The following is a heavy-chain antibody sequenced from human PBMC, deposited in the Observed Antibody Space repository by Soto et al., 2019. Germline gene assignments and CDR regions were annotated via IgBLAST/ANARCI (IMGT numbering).Heavy chain of an antibody. CDR3: ARDPVVGTWWFDP. J-gene: IGHJ5*02. CDR2: TYYRSKWYN. V-gene: IGHV6-1*01. D-gene: IGHD6-19*01. Sequence: LTCAIARATCTNKGHTSDVVGPSTSRGLEWLGRTYYRSKWYNDYAVSVKSRITINPDTSKNQFSLQLNSVTPEDTAVYYCARDPVVGTWWFDPWGQGTLVTVSS. CDR1: RATCTNKGHT.